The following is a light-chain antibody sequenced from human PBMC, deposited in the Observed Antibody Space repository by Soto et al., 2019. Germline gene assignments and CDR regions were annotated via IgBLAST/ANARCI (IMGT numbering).Light chain of an antibody. CDR2: AAS. CDR3: QKYNSAPLT. Sequence: DIQMTQSPSSLSASVGDRVPITCRASQGISNDLAWYQQKPGKVPKVLIYAASTLQSGVPSRFSGSGSGTDFTLTISSLQPEDVATYYCQKYNSAPLTFGGGTKVEIK. V-gene: IGKV1-27*01. CDR1: QGISND. J-gene: IGKJ4*01.